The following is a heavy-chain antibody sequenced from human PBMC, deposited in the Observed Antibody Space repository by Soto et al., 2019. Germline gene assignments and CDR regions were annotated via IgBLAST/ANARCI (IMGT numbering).Heavy chain of an antibody. CDR2: INHRXSP. CDR3: ARDKIIGFFDY. CDR1: SGTFIGYY. V-gene: IGHV4-34*01. D-gene: IGHD2-15*01. J-gene: IGHJ4*02. Sequence: PXXTLSLTCAVYSGTFIGYYCTWIRQPPGTGLEWMGXINHRXSPNYNKSLKXXVTVSVDXXKNQFSLRVTSVTAADTAVYYCARDKIIGFFDYWGQGTLVTVSS.